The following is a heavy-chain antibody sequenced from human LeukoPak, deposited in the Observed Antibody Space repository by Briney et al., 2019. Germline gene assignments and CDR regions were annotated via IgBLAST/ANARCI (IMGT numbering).Heavy chain of an antibody. V-gene: IGHV4-61*08. CDR2: ISNSGST. CDR1: GGSVSSGGYY. CDR3: ARDGSLGFGELFGAFDI. D-gene: IGHD3-10*01. Sequence: SETLSLTCTVSGGSVSSGGYYWSWIRQPPGKGLEWIGYISNSGSTNYNPSLKSRVSISADTSKNQFSLKLRSVTAADTAVYYCARDGSLGFGELFGAFDIWGQGTMVTVSS. J-gene: IGHJ3*02.